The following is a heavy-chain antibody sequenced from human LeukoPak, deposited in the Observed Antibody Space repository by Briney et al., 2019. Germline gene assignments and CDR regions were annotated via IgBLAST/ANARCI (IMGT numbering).Heavy chain of an antibody. CDR3: ARNPYYYDTSGHFDY. CDR1: GFTFSSYS. V-gene: IGHV3-21*01. Sequence: GGSLRLSCAASGFTFSSYSMNWVRQAPGEGLEWVSSISSSGHYIYYADSVKGRFTISRDNAKNSLFLQMHSLRAEDMAVYYCARNPYYYDTSGHFDYWGQGTLVTVSS. J-gene: IGHJ4*02. CDR2: ISSSGHYI. D-gene: IGHD3-22*01.